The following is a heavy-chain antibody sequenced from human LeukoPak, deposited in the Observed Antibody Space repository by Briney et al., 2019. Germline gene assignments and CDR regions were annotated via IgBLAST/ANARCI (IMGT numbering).Heavy chain of an antibody. CDR1: GFTFSSYW. CDR3: ASYYGSGSRRAFDI. J-gene: IGHJ3*02. D-gene: IGHD3-10*01. CDR2: IKQDGSEK. V-gene: IGHV3-7*03. Sequence: GGSLRLSCAASGFTFSSYWMSWVRQAPGKGLEWVANIKQDGSEKYYVDSVKGRFTISRDSAKNSLYLQMNSLRAEDTAVYYCASYYGSGSRRAFDIWGQGTMVTVSS.